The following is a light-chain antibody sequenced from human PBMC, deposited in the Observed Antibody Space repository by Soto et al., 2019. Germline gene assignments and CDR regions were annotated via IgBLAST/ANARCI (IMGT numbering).Light chain of an antibody. J-gene: IGLJ1*01. CDR1: ALPKKY. Sequence: SYELTQPPSLSVSPGQTARITCSGDALPKKYAFWYQQKSGQAPVMVIYEDNKRPSGIPKRFSASSSGTMATLTISGAQVEDEGDYYCYSTDSSGNLYVFGTGTKVTVL. V-gene: IGLV3-10*01. CDR3: YSTDSSGNLYV. CDR2: EDN.